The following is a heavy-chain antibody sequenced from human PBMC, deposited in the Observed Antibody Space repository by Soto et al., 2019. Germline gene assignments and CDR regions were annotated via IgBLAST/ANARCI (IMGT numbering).Heavy chain of an antibody. CDR3: ARDSPQGIDY. CDR1: GFTFSSSA. J-gene: IGHJ4*02. Sequence: QVQLVESGGGVVQPGRSLRLSCAASGFTFSSSAMHWVRQAPGKGLEWVAGIAYDGSNKYHADSVKGRFTISRDNSKNTLYVQMNSLRGEDTAVYYCARDSPQGIDYWGQGDLVTVSS. CDR2: IAYDGSNK. D-gene: IGHD3-10*01. V-gene: IGHV3-30-3*01.